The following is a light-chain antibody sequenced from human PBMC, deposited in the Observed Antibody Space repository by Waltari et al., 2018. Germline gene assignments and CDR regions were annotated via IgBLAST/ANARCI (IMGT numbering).Light chain of an antibody. Sequence: QSALTQPASVSGSPGQSITISCTRSSSDLGGYSFVSWYQQHPGKAPKLMIYDVSHRPACVSNRFSGSKSGNTASLTISGLQPEDEADYYCSSYTSIIPPFLFGTGTKVTVL. J-gene: IGLJ1*01. CDR3: SSYTSIIPPFL. CDR1: SSDLGGYSF. V-gene: IGLV2-14*01. CDR2: DVS.